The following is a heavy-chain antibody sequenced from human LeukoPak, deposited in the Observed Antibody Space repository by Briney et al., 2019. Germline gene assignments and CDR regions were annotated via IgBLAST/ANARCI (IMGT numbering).Heavy chain of an antibody. D-gene: IGHD6-19*01. CDR2: IYSGGRT. Sequence: GGSLRLSCAASGFTFSSNYMSWVRQAPGKGLEWVSVIYSGGRTYYSDSVTGRFTISRDNSKNTLYLQMNSLRAEDTAVYYCARAGAVEVFDYWGQGTLVTVSS. V-gene: IGHV3-53*01. CDR3: ARAGAVEVFDY. J-gene: IGHJ4*02. CDR1: GFTFSSNY.